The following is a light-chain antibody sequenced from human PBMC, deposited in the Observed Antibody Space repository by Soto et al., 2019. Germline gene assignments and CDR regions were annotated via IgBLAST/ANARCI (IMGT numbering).Light chain of an antibody. V-gene: IGKV1-39*01. J-gene: IGKJ1*01. Sequence: DIQMTQSPSSLSASVGDRVSITCRASQSISTYLNWYQQKPGNAPKVLIFAASSLLSGVPSRFSGSGSGTDFTLTITSLQPEDFPTYYCQQSHSFPRTFGQGTKV. CDR3: QQSHSFPRT. CDR2: AAS. CDR1: QSISTY.